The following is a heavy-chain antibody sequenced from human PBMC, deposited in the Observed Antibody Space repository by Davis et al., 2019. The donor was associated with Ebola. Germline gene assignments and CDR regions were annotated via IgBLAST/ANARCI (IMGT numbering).Heavy chain of an antibody. Sequence: GESPKIPCVASGFTFRNYAMSRVRQAPGKGLEWVSAISGRDGITYYADSVKGRFTISRDNSKCTVHVQMNSLRAEDTAVYYCARGFYYDGSGSYYVFDYWGQGTLVTVSS. D-gene: IGHD3-22*01. J-gene: IGHJ4*02. CDR3: ARGFYYDGSGSYYVFDY. CDR2: ISGRDGIT. V-gene: IGHV3-23*01. CDR1: GFTFRNYA.